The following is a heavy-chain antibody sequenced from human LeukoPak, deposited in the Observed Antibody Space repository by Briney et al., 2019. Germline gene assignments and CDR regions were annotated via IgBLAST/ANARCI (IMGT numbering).Heavy chain of an antibody. Sequence: ASVKVSCKASGYTFTGYYMHWVRQAPRQGLEWMGWINPNSGGTNYAQKFQGRVTMTRDTSISTAYMELSRLRSDDTAVYYCARSTITIFGVVIISGYYFDYWGQGTLVTVSS. D-gene: IGHD3-3*01. CDR3: ARSTITIFGVVIISGYYFDY. CDR1: GYTFTGYY. CDR2: INPNSGGT. V-gene: IGHV1-2*02. J-gene: IGHJ4*02.